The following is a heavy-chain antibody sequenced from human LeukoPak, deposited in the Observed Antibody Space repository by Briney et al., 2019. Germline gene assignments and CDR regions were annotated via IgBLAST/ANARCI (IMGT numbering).Heavy chain of an antibody. Sequence: PGGSLRLSCAASGFTFSSYWMSWVRQAPGKGLEWVANIKQDGSEKYYVDSVKGRFTISRDNAKNSLYLQMNSLGAEDTAVYYCARDSIAAAGPFYYYYYMDVWGKGPTVTVSS. CDR3: ARDSIAAAGPFYYYYYMDV. CDR1: GFTFSSYW. J-gene: IGHJ6*03. V-gene: IGHV3-7*01. D-gene: IGHD6-13*01. CDR2: IKQDGSEK.